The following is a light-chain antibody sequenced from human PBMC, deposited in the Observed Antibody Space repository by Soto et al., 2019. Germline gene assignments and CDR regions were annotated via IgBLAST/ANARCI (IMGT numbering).Light chain of an antibody. CDR3: QQYDSFPRT. Sequence: DIQVTHSPSSLSASVGDRVTITCQASQDISNYLNWYQQKPGKAPKLLIYDASNLETGVPSRFSGSGSGTHFTFTISSLQPEDIATYFRQQYDSFPRTFGQGTKVDIK. CDR2: DAS. CDR1: QDISNY. J-gene: IGKJ2*01. V-gene: IGKV1-33*01.